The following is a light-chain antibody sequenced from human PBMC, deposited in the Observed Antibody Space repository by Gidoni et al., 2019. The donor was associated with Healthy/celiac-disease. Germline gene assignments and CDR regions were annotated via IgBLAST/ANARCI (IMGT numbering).Light chain of an antibody. CDR3: QSADSSGKE. J-gene: IGLJ2*01. CDR1: ALPKQY. Sequence: SYELTQPPSVSVSPGQTARITCSGDALPKQYAYWYQQKPGQAPVLVIYKDSERPSGIPGRFSGSSSGTTVTLTISGVQAEDEADYYCQSADSSGKEFGGGTKLTVL. V-gene: IGLV3-25*03. CDR2: KDS.